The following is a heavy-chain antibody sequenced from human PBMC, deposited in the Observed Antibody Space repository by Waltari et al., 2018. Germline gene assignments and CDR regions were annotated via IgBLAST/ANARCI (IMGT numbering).Heavy chain of an antibody. J-gene: IGHJ3*02. CDR2: INSVGSSK. V-gene: IGHV3-74*01. Sequence: EVQLVESGGGLVQPGGSLRLSCAASGFTFSSYWMPWVRQAPGKGLVWVSRINSVGSSKSCAASVKGRFTSSGDNAKNTLYRQMNSLRAEDTAVYYCARDLEKWRQAFDIWGQGTMVTVSS. CDR1: GFTFSSYW. CDR3: ARDLEKWRQAFDI. D-gene: IGHD1-1*01.